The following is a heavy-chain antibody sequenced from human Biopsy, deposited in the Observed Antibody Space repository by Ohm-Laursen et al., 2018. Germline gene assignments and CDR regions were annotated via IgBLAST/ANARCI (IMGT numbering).Heavy chain of an antibody. CDR3: ARGGIVSVHSYGRMGLFYFDS. D-gene: IGHD5-18*01. V-gene: IGHV3-53*01. CDR2: IYGDGRT. J-gene: IGHJ5*01. Sequence: SSTASGFSATDNYMSWVRQAPGKRLEWVSFIYGDGRTFYAGSVKDRFTLSRDTSNNLMFLQMDSLRADDTAVYYCARGGIVSVHSYGRMGLFYFDSWGQGILVTVAS. CDR1: GFSATDNY.